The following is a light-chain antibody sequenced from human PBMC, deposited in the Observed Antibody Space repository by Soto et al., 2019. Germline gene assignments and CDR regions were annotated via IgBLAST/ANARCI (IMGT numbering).Light chain of an antibody. CDR3: QQYNKWPQT. V-gene: IGKV3-15*01. Sequence: ETVLTQSPVTLSVSPGDRATLSCKASQSVTINLAWYHQRPGQGPRLLIFGASTRATGIPARFSGSGSDTEFTLTISSLQPEDFGNYDCQQYNKWPQTFGPGTRV. J-gene: IGKJ1*01. CDR2: GAS. CDR1: QSVTIN.